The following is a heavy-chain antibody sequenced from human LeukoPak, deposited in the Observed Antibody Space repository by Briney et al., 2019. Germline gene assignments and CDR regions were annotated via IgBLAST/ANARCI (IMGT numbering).Heavy chain of an antibody. CDR3: AKNRGFLEWLATFDY. Sequence: PGGSLRLSCAASGFTFSSYAMSWVRQAPGKGLEWVSAISGSGGSTYYADSVKGRFTISRDNSKNTLYLQMNSLRAEDTAVYYCAKNRGFLEWLATFDYWGQGTLVTVSS. CDR2: ISGSGGST. J-gene: IGHJ4*02. V-gene: IGHV3-23*01. CDR1: GFTFSSYA. D-gene: IGHD3-3*01.